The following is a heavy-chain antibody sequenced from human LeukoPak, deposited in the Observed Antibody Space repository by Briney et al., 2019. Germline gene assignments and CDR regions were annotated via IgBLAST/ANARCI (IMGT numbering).Heavy chain of an antibody. CDR3: ARGGEYYYDSSGYFN. Sequence: SETLSLTCTVSGGSISSYYWSWIRQPPGKGLEWIGYIYYSGSTNYNPSLKSRVTISVDTSKNQFSLKLSSVTAADTAVYYCARGGEYYYDSSGYFNWGQGTLVTVSS. V-gene: IGHV4-59*08. D-gene: IGHD3-22*01. CDR2: IYYSGST. J-gene: IGHJ4*02. CDR1: GGSISSYY.